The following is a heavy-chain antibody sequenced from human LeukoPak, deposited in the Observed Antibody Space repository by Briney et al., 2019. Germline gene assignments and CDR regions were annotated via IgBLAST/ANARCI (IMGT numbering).Heavy chain of an antibody. J-gene: IGHJ4*02. V-gene: IGHV3-21*01. Sequence: GGSLRLSCAASGFTFSSYSVNWVRQAPGKGLEWVSSISSSSSYIYYADSVKGRFTISRDNAKNSLYLQMNSLRAEDTAVYYCARDWGRGSSRYYDSSGYSLRTIGYWGQGTLVTVSS. D-gene: IGHD3-22*01. CDR2: ISSSSSYI. CDR1: GFTFSSYS. CDR3: ARDWGRGSSRYYDSSGYSLRTIGY.